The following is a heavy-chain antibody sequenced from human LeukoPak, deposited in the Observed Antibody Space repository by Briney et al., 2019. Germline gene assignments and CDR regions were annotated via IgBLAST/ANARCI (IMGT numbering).Heavy chain of an antibody. CDR3: ASSITMIVVAFDY. V-gene: IGHV1-46*01. Sequence: GASVKVSCKASGYTFTSYYMHWVRQAPGQGLEWMGIINPSGGSTSYAQKFQGRVTMTRDTSTSTDYMELSSLRSEDTAVYYCASSITMIVVAFDYWGQGTLVTVSS. D-gene: IGHD3-22*01. CDR1: GYTFTSYY. J-gene: IGHJ4*02. CDR2: INPSGGST.